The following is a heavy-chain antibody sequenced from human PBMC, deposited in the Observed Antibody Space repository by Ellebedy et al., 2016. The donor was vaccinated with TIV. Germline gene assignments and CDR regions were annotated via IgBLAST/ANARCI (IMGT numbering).Heavy chain of an antibody. J-gene: IGHJ4*02. Sequence: GGSLRLSCAVSGFAVSSNYWSWVRQAPGKGLDWVSIIYSGGSTYYADSVKGRFTSSRDSSKNTLHLQMNSLRADDTAVYYCARVDLGLAFDHWGRGTLVTVSS. CDR2: IYSGGST. D-gene: IGHD3/OR15-3a*01. V-gene: IGHV3-53*01. CDR3: ARVDLGLAFDH. CDR1: GFAVSSNY.